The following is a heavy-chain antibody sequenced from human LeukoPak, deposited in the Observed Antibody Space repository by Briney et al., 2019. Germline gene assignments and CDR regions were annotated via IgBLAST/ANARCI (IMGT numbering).Heavy chain of an antibody. CDR2: ISGSGGGT. V-gene: IGHV3-23*01. Sequence: GGSLRLSCAASGFTFSSIALSWVRQAPDKGLERVSTISGSGGGTYYADSVKGRFTISRDDSKNTLYLQMNSLRADDTAVYYCAKDLGRYRNNFFDYWGQGNLVTVSS. CDR3: AKDLGRYRNNFFDY. D-gene: IGHD1-26*01. CDR1: GFTFSSIA. J-gene: IGHJ4*02.